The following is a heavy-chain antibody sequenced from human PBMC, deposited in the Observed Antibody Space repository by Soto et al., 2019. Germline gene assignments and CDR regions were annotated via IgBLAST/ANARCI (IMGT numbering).Heavy chain of an antibody. V-gene: IGHV2-5*02. Sequence: QITLKESGPPLVKPTQTLTLTCTFSGFSLSTTGVGVGWIRQPPGKPLECLALILWDDDKRYSPSLRSRLPITKDTYKNQVVLTMTNMDPVDTAPYYCAHISTYDSSGFRIDYWGQGTLVTVSS. CDR1: GFSLSTTGVG. CDR2: ILWDDDK. CDR3: AHISTYDSSGFRIDY. D-gene: IGHD3-22*01. J-gene: IGHJ4*02.